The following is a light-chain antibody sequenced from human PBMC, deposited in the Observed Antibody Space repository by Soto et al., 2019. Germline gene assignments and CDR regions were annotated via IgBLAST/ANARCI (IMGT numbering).Light chain of an antibody. CDR2: WAS. J-gene: IGKJ3*01. CDR1: QSVLYSSNNKNY. Sequence: DIVMTQSPDSLAVSLGERATINCKSSQSVLYSSNNKNYLAWYQQKPGQPPKLLIYWASTRESGVPDRFSGSGSGTDFTLTISSLQAEDVAVYYCQQYYTSLFTFRPGTEVDIK. V-gene: IGKV4-1*01. CDR3: QQYYTSLFT.